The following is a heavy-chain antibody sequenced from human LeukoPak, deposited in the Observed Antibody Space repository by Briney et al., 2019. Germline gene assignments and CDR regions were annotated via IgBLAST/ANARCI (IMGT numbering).Heavy chain of an antibody. CDR1: GGSISSGGYY. J-gene: IGHJ4*02. CDR2: IYYSGTT. V-gene: IGHV4-31*03. Sequence: SETLSLTCTVSGGSISSGGYYWSWIRQLPGKGLGWIGYIYYSGTTSYNPSLKSRFTISLDTSENQFSLKLSSVTAADTAVYYCARGSTGDKSNNWGQGTLVTVSS. D-gene: IGHD7-27*01. CDR3: ARGSTGDKSNN.